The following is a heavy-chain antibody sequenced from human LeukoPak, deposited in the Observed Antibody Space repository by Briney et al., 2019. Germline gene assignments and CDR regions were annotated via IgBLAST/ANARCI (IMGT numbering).Heavy chain of an antibody. J-gene: IGHJ4*02. CDR2: ISGSGGST. D-gene: IGHD3-3*01. CDR3: AKVSTYYDFWSGYLSFDY. V-gene: IGHV3-23*01. CDR1: GFTFSSYA. Sequence: GGSLRLSCAASGFTFSSYAMSWVRQAPGKGLEWVSAISGSGGSTYYADSVKGRFTISRDNSKNTLYLQMNSLRAEDMAVYYCAKVSTYYDFWSGYLSFDYWGQGTLVTVSS.